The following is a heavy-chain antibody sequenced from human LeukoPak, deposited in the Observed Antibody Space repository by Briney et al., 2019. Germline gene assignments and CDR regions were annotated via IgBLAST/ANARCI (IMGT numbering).Heavy chain of an antibody. CDR2: ISSSSSYI. V-gene: IGHV3-21*01. CDR3: ARDQSGQDDFWSGYPKQFDY. Sequence: WGSLRLSCAASGFTFSSYSMNWVRQAPGKGLEWVSSISSSSSYIYYADSVKGRFTISRDNAKNSLYLQMNSLRAEDTAVYYCARDQSGQDDFWSGYPKQFDYWGQGTLVTVSS. J-gene: IGHJ4*02. D-gene: IGHD3-3*01. CDR1: GFTFSSYS.